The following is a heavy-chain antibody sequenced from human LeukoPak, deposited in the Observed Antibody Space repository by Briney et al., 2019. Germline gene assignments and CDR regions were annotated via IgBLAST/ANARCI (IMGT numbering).Heavy chain of an antibody. CDR3: TRDIVWLQLQY. V-gene: IGHV3-48*03. CDR2: ISSTGSTI. J-gene: IGHJ4*02. Sequence: GGSLRLSCAASGFTFSTYEMNWVRQAPGKGLEWVSYISSTGSTIYYADSVKDRFTISRDNARNSLYLQMNSLGVEDTAVYYCTRDIVWLQLQYWGQGALVTVSS. CDR1: GFTFSTYE. D-gene: IGHD5-24*01.